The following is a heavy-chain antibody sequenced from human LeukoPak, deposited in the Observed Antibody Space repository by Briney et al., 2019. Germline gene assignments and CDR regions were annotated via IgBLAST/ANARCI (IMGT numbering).Heavy chain of an antibody. J-gene: IGHJ5*02. CDR2: IWYDGSNK. D-gene: IGHD3-16*01. V-gene: IGHV3-33*01. Sequence: PGRSLRLSCAASGFTFSSYGMHWVRQAPGKGLEWVAVIWYDGSNKYYADSVKGRFTISRDNSKNTLYLQMNSLRAEDTAVYYCAREITYNWSDPWGQGTLVTVSS. CDR1: GFTFSSYG. CDR3: AREITYNWSDP.